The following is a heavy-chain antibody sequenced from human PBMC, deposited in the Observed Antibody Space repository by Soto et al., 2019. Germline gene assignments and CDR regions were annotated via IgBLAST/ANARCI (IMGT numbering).Heavy chain of an antibody. Sequence: PSQTLSLTCAISGDSVSSNSAAWNWIRQSPSRGLEWLGRTYYRSKWYNDYAVSVKSRTTINPDTSKNQFSLQLNSVTPEDTAVYYCARARHMGAAGQYYYYYGMDVWGQETTLTVSS. D-gene: IGHD6-13*01. V-gene: IGHV6-1*01. CDR1: GDSVSSNSAA. J-gene: IGHJ6*02. CDR3: ARARHMGAAGQYYYYYGMDV. CDR2: TYYRSKWYN.